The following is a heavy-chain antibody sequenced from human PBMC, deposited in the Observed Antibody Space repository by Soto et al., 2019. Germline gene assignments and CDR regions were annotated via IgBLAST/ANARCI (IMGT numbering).Heavy chain of an antibody. V-gene: IGHV1-2*02. CDR1: GFSFTGYC. J-gene: IGHJ5*02. CDR3: AKDLTRQLAYWLDP. CDR2: INAHSGGT. D-gene: IGHD6-6*01. Sequence: ASVKVSCKASGFSFTGYCIHWLRQAPGQGLEWMGWINAHSGGTEYAQKFQGGVTLTRDTSIATAYLTLTSLTSDDTALYYCAKDLTRQLAYWLDPWGQGTQVTVSS.